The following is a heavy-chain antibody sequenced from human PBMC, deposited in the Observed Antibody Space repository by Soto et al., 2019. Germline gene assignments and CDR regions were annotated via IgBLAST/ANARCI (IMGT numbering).Heavy chain of an antibody. D-gene: IGHD7-27*01. J-gene: IGHJ4*02. V-gene: IGHV4-30-4*01. CDR3: DGELGTFYFDH. CDR1: AGSIRSGDYY. CDR2: IDHSGSA. Sequence: QVQLQESGPGLVKPSQTLSLTCTVSAGSIRSGDYYWTWIRQPPGKGLGWIGYIDHSGSAYYNPSLKSRATISIDTSNNQFSLKMTSVTAADTAVYYCDGELGTFYFDHWGQGTLVTVSS.